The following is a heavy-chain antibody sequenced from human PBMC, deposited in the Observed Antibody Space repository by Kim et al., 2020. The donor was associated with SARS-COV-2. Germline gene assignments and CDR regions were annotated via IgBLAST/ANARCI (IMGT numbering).Heavy chain of an antibody. J-gene: IGHJ6*02. CDR3: ARGQGSGSYYRYGMDV. CDR1: GGSISSYY. D-gene: IGHD3-10*01. V-gene: IGHV4-59*01. CDR2: IYYSGST. Sequence: SETLSLTCTVSGGSISSYYWSWIRQPPGKGLEWIGYIYYSGSTNYNPSLKSRVTISVDTSKNQFSLKLSSVTAADTAVYYCARGQGSGSYYRYGMDVWGQGTTVTVSS.